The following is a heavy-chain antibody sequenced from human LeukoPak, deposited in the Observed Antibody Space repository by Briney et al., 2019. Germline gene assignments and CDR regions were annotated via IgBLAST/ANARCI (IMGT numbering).Heavy chain of an antibody. J-gene: IGHJ3*02. D-gene: IGHD1-1*01. CDR1: GFTFSNYN. CDR3: ARVNTERADAFDI. Sequence: GGSLRLSCAASGFTFSNYNMNWVRQAPGKGLEWVSSISSSSSSIYYADSLKGRFTISRDNAKNSLYLQMNSLRAEDTAVYYCARVNTERADAFDIWGQGTMVTVSS. V-gene: IGHV3-21*01. CDR2: ISSSSSSI.